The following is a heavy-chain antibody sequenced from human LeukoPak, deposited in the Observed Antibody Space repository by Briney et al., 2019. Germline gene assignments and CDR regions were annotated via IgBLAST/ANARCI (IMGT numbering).Heavy chain of an antibody. V-gene: IGHV3-21*06. J-gene: IGHJ4*02. D-gene: IGHD3-22*01. CDR1: GFTFSSYA. CDR3: ARRGYHDSSGYDY. CDR2: ISGSSSDI. Sequence: GGTLRLSCAASGFTFSSYAMNWVRQARGKGLEWVSSISGSSSDIYYADSVKGRFTISRDNAKNSVFLQMNNLRAEDTAIYYCARRGYHDSSGYDYWGQGTLVTVSS.